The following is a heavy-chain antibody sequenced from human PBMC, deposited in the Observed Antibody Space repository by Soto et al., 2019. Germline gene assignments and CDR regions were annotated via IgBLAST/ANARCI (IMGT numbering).Heavy chain of an antibody. Sequence: GSLILSCAASGFTFSSYSMNWVRQAPGKGLEWVSYISSSSSTIYYADSVKGRFTISRDNAKNSLYLQMNSLRDEDTAVYYCARDFLPPRWYNAGPSPTYFDYWGQGTLVTVSS. D-gene: IGHD1-1*01. CDR3: ARDFLPPRWYNAGPSPTYFDY. J-gene: IGHJ4*02. CDR2: ISSSSSTI. CDR1: GFTFSSYS. V-gene: IGHV3-48*02.